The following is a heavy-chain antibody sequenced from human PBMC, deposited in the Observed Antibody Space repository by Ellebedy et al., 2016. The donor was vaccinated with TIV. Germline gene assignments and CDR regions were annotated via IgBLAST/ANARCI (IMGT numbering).Heavy chain of an antibody. J-gene: IGHJ4*02. Sequence: YADSLKGRFTISRDNSKNTLYLQMNGLRAEDTAVYYCAKYLTGWQVDYWGQGTLVTVSS. D-gene: IGHD1-20*01. V-gene: IGHV3-23*05. CDR3: AKYLTGWQVDY.